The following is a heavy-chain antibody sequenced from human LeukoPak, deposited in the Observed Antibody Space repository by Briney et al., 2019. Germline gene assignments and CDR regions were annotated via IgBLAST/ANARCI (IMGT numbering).Heavy chain of an antibody. V-gene: IGHV3-23*01. CDR2: ISGSGGST. D-gene: IGHD2-21*01. CDR1: GFTFSSYA. J-gene: IGHJ4*02. CDR3: AKSRASRGGDLNY. Sequence: GGSLRLSCAASGFTFSSYAMSWVRQAPGKGLEWVSAISGSGGSTYYADSVKGRFPISRDNSKSTLYLQMNSLRAEDTAVYYCAKSRASRGGDLNYWGQGTLVTVSS.